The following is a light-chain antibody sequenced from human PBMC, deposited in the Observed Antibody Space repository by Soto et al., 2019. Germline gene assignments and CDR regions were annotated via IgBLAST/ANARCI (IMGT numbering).Light chain of an antibody. CDR2: DVS. CDR1: NSNIGGYNY. J-gene: IGLJ2*01. V-gene: IGLV2-14*03. CDR3: SSYTSRSTLGV. Sequence: QSVLTQPASVSGSPGQSITISCIVTNSNIGGYNYVSWYQQHPGKAPKLMIYDVSNRPSGVSYRFSGSKSGNTASLTISGLQAEDEADYYCSSYTSRSTLGVFGGGTKLTVL.